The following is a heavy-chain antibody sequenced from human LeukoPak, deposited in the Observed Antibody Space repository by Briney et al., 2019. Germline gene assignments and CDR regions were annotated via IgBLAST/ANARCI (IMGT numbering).Heavy chain of an antibody. J-gene: IGHJ6*03. V-gene: IGHV3-7*01. Sequence: GGSLRLSCAASGFTFSSYWMSWVRQAPGKGLEWVANIKQDGSEKYYVDSVKGRFTISRDNAKNSLYLQMNSLRAEDTAVYYCARARVGAAAGRYYYYYMDVWGKGTTVTVSS. CDR1: GFTFSSYW. CDR3: ARARVGAAAGRYYYYYMDV. CDR2: IKQDGSEK. D-gene: IGHD6-13*01.